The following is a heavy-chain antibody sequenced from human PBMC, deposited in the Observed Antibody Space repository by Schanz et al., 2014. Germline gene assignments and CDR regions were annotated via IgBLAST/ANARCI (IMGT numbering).Heavy chain of an antibody. D-gene: IGHD3-10*01. CDR3: ARGGVEMATIRDAFDL. V-gene: IGHV1-18*04. CDR2: ISGNNGNT. J-gene: IGHJ3*01. Sequence: QVHLVQSGAEVKKPGASVKVSCKASGYTFTGYYIHWVRQAPGQGLEWMGWISGNNGNTKYAQKLQGRVTMTTDTATSTAFMELSSLTSEDTALYYCARGGVEMATIRDAFDLWGQGTMVTVS. CDR1: GYTFTGYY.